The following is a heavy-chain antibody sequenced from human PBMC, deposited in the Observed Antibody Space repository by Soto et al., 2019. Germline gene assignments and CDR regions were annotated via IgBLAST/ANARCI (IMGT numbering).Heavy chain of an antibody. V-gene: IGHV1-69*12. CDR2: IIPRFGTA. Sequence: QVQLVQSGAEVKKPESSVKVSCKAPGGTFSTYAISWVRQAPGQGLEWMGGIIPRFGTANYAQRFHDRVTITADESTNTVYMELSSLRSEDTAVYFSASGIQLWLRRINNGYSGWGHGPLVPVSS. D-gene: IGHD5-18*01. CDR3: ASGIQLWLRRINNGYSG. J-gene: IGHJ4*01. CDR1: GGTFSTYA.